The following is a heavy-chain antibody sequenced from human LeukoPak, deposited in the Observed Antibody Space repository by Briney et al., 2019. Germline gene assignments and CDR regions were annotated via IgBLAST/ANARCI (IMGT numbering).Heavy chain of an antibody. D-gene: IGHD3-9*01. Sequence: ASVKVSCKASGYTFTSYGISWVRQAPGQGLEWIGWISAYNGNTNYAQKLQGRVTMTTDTSTSTAYMELRSLRSDDTAVYYCARVRTTYYDILTAYDLDYWGQGTLVTVSS. CDR2: ISAYNGNT. CDR3: ARVRTTYYDILTAYDLDY. J-gene: IGHJ4*02. CDR1: GYTFTSYG. V-gene: IGHV1-18*01.